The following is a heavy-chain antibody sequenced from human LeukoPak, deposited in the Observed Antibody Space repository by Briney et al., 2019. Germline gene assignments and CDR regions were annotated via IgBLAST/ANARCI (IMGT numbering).Heavy chain of an antibody. V-gene: IGHV3-21*01. CDR2: ISSSSSYI. J-gene: IGHJ3*02. Sequence: GGSLRLSCAASGFTFSSYSMSWVRQAPGKGLEWVSSISSSSSYIYYADSVKGRFTISRDNAKNSLYLQMNSLRAEDTAVYYCARGDQQQLPLGAFDIWGQGTMVTVSS. CDR1: GFTFSSYS. D-gene: IGHD6-13*01. CDR3: ARGDQQQLPLGAFDI.